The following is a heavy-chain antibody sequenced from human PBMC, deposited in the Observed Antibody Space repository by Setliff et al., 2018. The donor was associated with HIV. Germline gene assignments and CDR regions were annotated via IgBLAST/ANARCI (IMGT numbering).Heavy chain of an antibody. J-gene: IGHJ4*02. Sequence: TSETLSLTCTVSGGSMSSYYWSWIRQPPGKGLEWIGSIYYTGSTDYNPSLMSRVTISLDTPKNQFSLKLNSVNAADTAVYYCARNRVPSSLWGQGTLVTVSS. CDR1: GGSMSSYY. CDR2: IYYTGST. V-gene: IGHV4-59*01. D-gene: IGHD3-10*01. CDR3: ARNRVPSSL.